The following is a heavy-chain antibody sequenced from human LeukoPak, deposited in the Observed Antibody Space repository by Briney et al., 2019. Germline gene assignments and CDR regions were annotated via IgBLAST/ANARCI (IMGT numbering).Heavy chain of an antibody. CDR1: GGSISSSSYY. Sequence: SETLSLTCTVSGGSISSSSYYWGWIRQPPGKGLEWIGSIYYSGSTYYNPPLKSRVTISVDTSKNQFSLKLSSVTAADTAVYYCAAQYYDFWSGYYTGWGSNWFDPWGQGTLVTVSS. CDR2: IYYSGST. D-gene: IGHD3-3*01. V-gene: IGHV4-39*07. CDR3: AAQYYDFWSGYYTGWGSNWFDP. J-gene: IGHJ5*02.